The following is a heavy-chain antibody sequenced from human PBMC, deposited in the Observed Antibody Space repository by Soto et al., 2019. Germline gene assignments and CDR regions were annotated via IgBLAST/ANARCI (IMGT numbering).Heavy chain of an antibody. CDR3: ARVFLQGPAAMGPMGAFDI. V-gene: IGHV4-59*01. Sequence: SETLSLTCTVSGGSISSYYWSWIRQPPGKGLEWIGYIYYSGSTNYNPSLKSRVTISVDTSKNQFSLKLSSVTAADTAVYYCARVFLQGPAAMGPMGAFDIWGQGTMVTVSS. D-gene: IGHD2-2*01. CDR1: GGSISSYY. CDR2: IYYSGST. J-gene: IGHJ3*02.